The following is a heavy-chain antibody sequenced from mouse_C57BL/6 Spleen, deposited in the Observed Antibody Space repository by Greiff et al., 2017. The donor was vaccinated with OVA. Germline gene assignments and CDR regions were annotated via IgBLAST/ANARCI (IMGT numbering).Heavy chain of an antibody. CDR3: ARGRNWDYWYFDV. J-gene: IGHJ1*03. CDR2: ISDGGSYT. D-gene: IGHD4-1*01. CDR1: GFTFSSYA. Sequence: EVQLVESGGGLVKPGGSLKLSCAASGFTFSSYAMSWVRQTPEKRLEWVATISDGGSYTYYPDNVKGRFTISRDNAKNNLYLQMSHLKSEDTAMYDGARGRNWDYWYFDVWGTGTTVTVSS. V-gene: IGHV5-4*01.